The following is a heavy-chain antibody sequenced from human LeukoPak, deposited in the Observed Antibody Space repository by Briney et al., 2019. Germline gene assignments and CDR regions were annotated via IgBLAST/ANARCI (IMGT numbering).Heavy chain of an antibody. J-gene: IGHJ4*02. CDR1: GYTFTSYA. Sequence: GASVKVPCKASGYTFTSYAMHWVRQAPGQRLEWMGWINAGNGNTKYSQKFQGRVTITRDTSASTAYMELSSLRSEDTAVYYCARGRDGYRVFDYWGQGTLVTVSS. CDR2: INAGNGNT. CDR3: ARGRDGYRVFDY. V-gene: IGHV1-3*01. D-gene: IGHD5-24*01.